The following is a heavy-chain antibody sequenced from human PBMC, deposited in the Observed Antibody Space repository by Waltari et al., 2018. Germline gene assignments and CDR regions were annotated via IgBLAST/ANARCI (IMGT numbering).Heavy chain of an antibody. CDR3: ARHINFWSGYYFDS. CDR1: GASLDNTTHY. V-gene: IGHV4-39*01. CDR2: IYYTGTT. D-gene: IGHD3-3*01. Sequence: QLQLQESGPQLVKPSETLSLTCTVSGASLDNTTHYWGWVRQPPGKGLEWIGVIYYTGTTYSNPSLKSRMTISADTSKTQFSLRLSSVTAADTAVYYCARHINFWSGYYFDSWGQGTLVTVSS. J-gene: IGHJ4*02.